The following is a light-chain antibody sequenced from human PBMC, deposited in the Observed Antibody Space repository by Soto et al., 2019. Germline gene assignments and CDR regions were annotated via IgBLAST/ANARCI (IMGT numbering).Light chain of an antibody. Sequence: DIQMTQSPSTLSASVGDRVTITCRASQSISTWLAWYQQKPGKAPKVLIFDASSLESGVPSRFRGRGSGTEFTLTISSLQPDDFATYYCHQHNSYPWTFGQGTKVEIK. CDR3: HQHNSYPWT. CDR1: QSISTW. V-gene: IGKV1-5*01. J-gene: IGKJ1*01. CDR2: DAS.